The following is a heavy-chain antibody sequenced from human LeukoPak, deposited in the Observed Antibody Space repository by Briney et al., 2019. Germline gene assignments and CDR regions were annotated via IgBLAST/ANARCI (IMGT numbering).Heavy chain of an antibody. CDR1: GFTFSTFA. Sequence: GGSLRLACAASGFTFSTFAMQWIRQAPGKGLEYVSGISRNGGSTYYADSVKGRFTISRDNSKNTLYLQMGSLRAEDMAVYYCARQAAGVVYWGQGTLVTVYS. CDR3: ARQAAGVVY. V-gene: IGHV3-64*02. CDR2: ISRNGGST. J-gene: IGHJ4*02. D-gene: IGHD6-13*01.